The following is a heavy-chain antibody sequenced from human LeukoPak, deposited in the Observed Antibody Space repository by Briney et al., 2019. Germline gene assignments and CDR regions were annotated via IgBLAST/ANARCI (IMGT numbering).Heavy chain of an antibody. CDR2: IYYSGST. D-gene: IGHD1-1*01. CDR3: ARGGFLDPFDP. V-gene: IGHV4-59*01. J-gene: IGHJ5*02. Sequence: PSETLSLTCTLSGGSISNYYWNWIRQPPGKGLDWIGYIYYSGSTKYNPSLKSRVTISVDTSKNQFSLRLSSVTGADTAVYYCARGGFLDPFDPWGQGTLVTVSS. CDR1: GGSISNYY.